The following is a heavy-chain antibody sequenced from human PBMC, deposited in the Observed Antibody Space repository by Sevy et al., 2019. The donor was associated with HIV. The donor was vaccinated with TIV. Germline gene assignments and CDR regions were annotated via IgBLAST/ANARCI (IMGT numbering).Heavy chain of an antibody. CDR1: GFTFSNFA. V-gene: IGHV3-23*01. J-gene: IGHJ4*02. CDR2: ISGTGDYK. CDR3: AKKMGGGSGMAFLVDY. D-gene: IGHD5-18*01. Sequence: GGSLRLSCAASGFTFSNFAMGWVRQAPGKGLDWNSVISGTGDYKYYADSVKGRFTISRDNSKNTLSLQMNSLRAEDTAIFYCAKKMGGGSGMAFLVDYWGQGTLVTVSS.